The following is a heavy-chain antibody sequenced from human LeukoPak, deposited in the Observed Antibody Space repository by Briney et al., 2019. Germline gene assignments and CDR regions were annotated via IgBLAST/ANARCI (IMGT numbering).Heavy chain of an antibody. CDR2: ISGSGGST. V-gene: IGHV3-23*01. Sequence: AISGSGGSTYYADSVKGRLTISRDNSKNTLYLQMNSLRAEDTAVYYCAKGPQYYDFWSGYQTRTDYWGQGTLVTVSS. D-gene: IGHD3-3*01. J-gene: IGHJ4*02. CDR3: AKGPQYYDFWSGYQTRTDY.